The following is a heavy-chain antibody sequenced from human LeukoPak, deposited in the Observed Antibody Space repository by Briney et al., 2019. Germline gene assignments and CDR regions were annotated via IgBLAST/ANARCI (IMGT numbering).Heavy chain of an antibody. Sequence: PGESRKISVKAIRSSLANYWLAGCGQWPGKALDSMAISYPGDSEIRYSPSFQGQVSFSVDKSINTACLQWSSLKASDTAIYYCARLPNIASTAATDYYYMDVWGKGTTVTVTS. CDR1: RSSLANYW. V-gene: IGHV5-51*03. CDR2: SYPGDSEI. D-gene: IGHD6-13*01. J-gene: IGHJ6*03. CDR3: ARLPNIASTAATDYYYMDV.